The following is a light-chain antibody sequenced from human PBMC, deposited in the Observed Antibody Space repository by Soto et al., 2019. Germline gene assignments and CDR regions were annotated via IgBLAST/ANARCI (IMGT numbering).Light chain of an antibody. Sequence: DIQVSQSPSSLSASVGDRVTITYRASQSISNYLNWYQQKPGKALKLLIYAASSLQSGVPSRFSGSGSGTDFTLTISGLQAEDFATYYCQQSDSSPRTFGQGTKVDIK. CDR1: QSISNY. CDR3: QQSDSSPRT. V-gene: IGKV1-39*01. CDR2: AAS. J-gene: IGKJ1*01.